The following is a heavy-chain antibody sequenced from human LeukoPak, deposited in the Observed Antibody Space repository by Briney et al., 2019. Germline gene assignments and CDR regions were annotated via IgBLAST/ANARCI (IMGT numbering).Heavy chain of an antibody. Sequence: GGSLRLSCAASGFTVSSNYMSWVRQAPGKGLEWVSVVYSGGSTYYADSVKGRFTISRDNSKNTLYLQMNSLRAEDTAVYYCARVEWFGGDIDYWGQGTLVTVSS. V-gene: IGHV3-66*01. CDR1: GFTVSSNY. CDR2: VYSGGST. J-gene: IGHJ4*02. D-gene: IGHD3-10*01. CDR3: ARVEWFGGDIDY.